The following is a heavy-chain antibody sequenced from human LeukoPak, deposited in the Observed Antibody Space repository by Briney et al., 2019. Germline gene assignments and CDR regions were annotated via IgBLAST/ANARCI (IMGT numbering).Heavy chain of an antibody. CDR2: IYYSGST. Sequence: SETLSLTCTVSGGSISSGDYYWSWIRQPPGKGLEWIGYIYYSGSTYYNPSLKSRVTISVDTSKNQFSLKLSSVTAADTAVYYCARVIYDYVWGSYRLGSFDPWGQGTLVTVSS. CDR3: ARVIYDYVWGSYRLGSFDP. CDR1: GGSISSGDYY. V-gene: IGHV4-30-4*01. J-gene: IGHJ5*02. D-gene: IGHD3-16*02.